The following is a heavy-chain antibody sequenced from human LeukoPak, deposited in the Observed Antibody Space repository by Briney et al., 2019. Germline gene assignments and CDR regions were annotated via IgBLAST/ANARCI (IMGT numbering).Heavy chain of an antibody. CDR1: GYTFTSYA. CDR2: INTNTGNP. CDR3: ASDFNEDDILTGLLYYYYGMDV. V-gene: IGHV7-4-1*02. Sequence: ASVKVSCKASGYTFTSYAMNWVRQAPGQGLEWMGWINTNTGNPTYAQGFTGRFVFSLDTSVSTAYLQISSLKAEDTAVYYCASDFNEDDILTGLLYYYYGMDVWGQGTTVTVSS. D-gene: IGHD3-9*01. J-gene: IGHJ6*02.